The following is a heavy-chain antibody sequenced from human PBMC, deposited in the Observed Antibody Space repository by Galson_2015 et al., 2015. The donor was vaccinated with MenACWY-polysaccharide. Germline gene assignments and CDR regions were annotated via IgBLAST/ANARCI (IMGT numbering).Heavy chain of an antibody. CDR1: GFTFSNYA. D-gene: IGHD3-10*01. CDR2: MSYDGSKQ. V-gene: IGHV3-30*18. J-gene: IGHJ6*02. Sequence: SLRLSCAASGFTFSNYAIHWVRQAPGKGLEWVSVMSYDGSKQFYADSVKGRFTISRDNSKNTLYLQMNSLRSEDTAVYYCAKDRRGSYSFYYGMDVWGQGTTVTVSS. CDR3: AKDRRGSYSFYYGMDV.